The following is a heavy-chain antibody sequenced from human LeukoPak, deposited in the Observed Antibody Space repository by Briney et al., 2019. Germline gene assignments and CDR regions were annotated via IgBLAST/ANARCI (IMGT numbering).Heavy chain of an antibody. D-gene: IGHD1-26*01. V-gene: IGHV1-46*01. CDR3: ARDDNGSYSHFDL. J-gene: IGHJ2*01. Sequence: ASVKVSCKASGYTFTSNYIHWVRQAPGQGLEWMGIINPSGGSTSYAQKFQGRVTMTRDTPTSTVYMELSSLTSEDTAVYYCARDDNGSYSHFDLWGRGTLVTVSS. CDR2: INPSGGST. CDR1: GYTFTSNY.